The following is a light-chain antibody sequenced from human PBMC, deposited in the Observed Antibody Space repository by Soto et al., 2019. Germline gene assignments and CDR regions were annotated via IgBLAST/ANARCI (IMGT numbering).Light chain of an antibody. Sequence: PGQSITISCTGTSSDVGNYNYVSWYQQHPGKAPKLMIYDVSTRPSGVSNRFSGSKSGNTASLTISGLQAEDEADYYCSSYTSSSTVVFGGGTQLTVL. CDR3: SSYTSSSTVV. CDR2: DVS. J-gene: IGLJ2*01. V-gene: IGLV2-14*04. CDR1: SSDVGNYNY.